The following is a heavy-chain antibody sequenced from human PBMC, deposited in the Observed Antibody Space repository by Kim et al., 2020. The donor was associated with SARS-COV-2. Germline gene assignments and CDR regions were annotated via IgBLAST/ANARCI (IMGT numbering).Heavy chain of an antibody. CDR3: ARGRAGVVPGAIVGIGPHYDYYRMDV. CDR1: GGSFSGYH. J-gene: IGHJ6*02. Sequence: SQTLSLTCAVYGGSFSGYHWSCIRQPPGKGLECIGEINHSGSTNYSPSLKSRVTISIDTSRNQFTLKLTSVTAADTAPYYCARGRAGVVPGAIVGIGPHYDYYRMDVWGQGTTVTVSS. V-gene: IGHV4-34*01. D-gene: IGHD2-2*01. CDR2: INHSGST.